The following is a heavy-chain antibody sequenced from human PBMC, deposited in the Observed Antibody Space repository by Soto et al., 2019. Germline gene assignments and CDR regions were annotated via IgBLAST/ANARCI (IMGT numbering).Heavy chain of an antibody. CDR2: INHSGST. V-gene: IGHV4-34*01. Sequence: SETLSLTCAVYGGSFSGYYWSWIRQPPGKGLEWIGEINHSGSTNYNPSLKSRVTISVDTSKNQFSLKLSSVTAADTAVYYCARAPVLLYSSSWYVFDYWGQGTLVTVSS. CDR3: ARAPVLLYSSSWYVFDY. D-gene: IGHD6-13*01. J-gene: IGHJ4*02. CDR1: GGSFSGYY.